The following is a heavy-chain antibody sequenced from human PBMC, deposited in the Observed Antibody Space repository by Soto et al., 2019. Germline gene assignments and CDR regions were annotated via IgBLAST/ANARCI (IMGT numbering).Heavy chain of an antibody. CDR1: GGSISSYY. V-gene: IGHV4-59*01. CDR2: IYYSGST. Sequence: PSETLSLTCTVSGGSISSYYWSWIRQPPGKGLEWIGYIYYSGSTNYNPSLKSRVTISVDTSKNQFSLKLSSVTAADTAVYYCARDLFYDYYYYGMDVWGQGTTVTVSS. J-gene: IGHJ6*02. D-gene: IGHD2-2*01. CDR3: ARDLFYDYYYYGMDV.